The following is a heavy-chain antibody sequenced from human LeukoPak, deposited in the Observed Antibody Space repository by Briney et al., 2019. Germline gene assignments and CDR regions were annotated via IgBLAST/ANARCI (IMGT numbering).Heavy chain of an antibody. V-gene: IGHV3-7*01. Sequence: ETLSLTCTVSGYSISSGYYWGWIRQPPGKGLEWVANIKQDGSETYYVDSVKGRFTISRDDAKNSLYLQMNSLRAEDTAVYYCARLYQHDSSTYRPVDYWGQGTLVSVSS. CDR1: GYSISSGYY. J-gene: IGHJ4*02. CDR3: ARLYQHDSSTYRPVDY. D-gene: IGHD3-22*01. CDR2: IKQDGSET.